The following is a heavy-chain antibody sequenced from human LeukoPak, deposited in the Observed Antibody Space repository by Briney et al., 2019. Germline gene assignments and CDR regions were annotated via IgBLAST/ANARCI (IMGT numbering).Heavy chain of an antibody. CDR3: ASRPAGSTWYGVFDY. J-gene: IGHJ4*02. CDR1: GGTIDRHY. Sequence: SVTLSLTCTVSGGTIDRHYWSWIRQPPGKGLEWIGYVFYPGSTNYNPSLKSRVTMSLDTSRDQFSLRLTSVTAADTAIYYCASRPAGSTWYGVFDYWSQGTLVTVSS. D-gene: IGHD6-13*01. V-gene: IGHV4-59*11. CDR2: VFYPGST.